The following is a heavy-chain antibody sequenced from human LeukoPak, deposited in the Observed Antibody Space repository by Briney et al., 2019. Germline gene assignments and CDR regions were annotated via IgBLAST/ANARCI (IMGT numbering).Heavy chain of an antibody. Sequence: GGSLRLSCAASGFTFSSYWMNWVRQAPGKGLVWVSRIAGDGSSTTYADSVKGRFSISRDNAKNTLYLQMNSLRVEDTAVYYCARGRPHGNDYWGQGTLVTVSS. CDR1: GFTFSSYW. CDR2: IAGDGSST. J-gene: IGHJ4*02. CDR3: ARGRPHGNDY. D-gene: IGHD4-23*01. V-gene: IGHV3-74*01.